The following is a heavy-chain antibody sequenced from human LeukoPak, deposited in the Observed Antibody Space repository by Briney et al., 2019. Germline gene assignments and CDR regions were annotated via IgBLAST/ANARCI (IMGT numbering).Heavy chain of an antibody. J-gene: IGHJ6*02. D-gene: IGHD4-23*01. Sequence: SETLSLTCTVSGGSISSYYWSWIRQPPGKGLEWIGYIYYSGSTNYNPSLESRVTISVDTSKNQFSLKLSSVTAADTAVYYCARHRVTPYYYYYGMDVWGQGTTVTVSS. CDR1: GGSISSYY. CDR2: IYYSGST. CDR3: ARHRVTPYYYYYGMDV. V-gene: IGHV4-59*08.